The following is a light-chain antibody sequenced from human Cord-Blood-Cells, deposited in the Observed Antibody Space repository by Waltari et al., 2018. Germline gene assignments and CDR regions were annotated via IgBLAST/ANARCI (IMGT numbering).Light chain of an antibody. CDR2: AAS. CDR1: QGISSY. CDR3: QQLNSYPYT. J-gene: IGKJ2*01. V-gene: IGKV1-9*01. Sequence: DIQLTQSPFFLSASVGDRVTITCRASQGISSYLDWYQQKPGKAPKLLIYAASTLQSGVPSRFSGSGSGTEFTLTISSLQPEDFATYYCQQLNSYPYTFGQGTKLEIK.